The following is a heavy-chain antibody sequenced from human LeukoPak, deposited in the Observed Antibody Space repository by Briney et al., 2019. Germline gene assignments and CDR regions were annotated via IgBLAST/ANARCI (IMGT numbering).Heavy chain of an antibody. D-gene: IGHD4-17*01. V-gene: IGHV4-31*03. CDR2: IYYSGST. J-gene: IGHJ3*02. Sequence: SQTLSLTCTVSGGSISSGGYSWSWIRQHPGKGLEWIGYIYYSGSTYYNPSLKSRVTISVDTSKNQFSLKLSSVTAADTAVYYCARWYYGDYVEMSAFDIWGQGTMVTVSS. CDR1: GGSISSGGYS. CDR3: ARWYYGDYVEMSAFDI.